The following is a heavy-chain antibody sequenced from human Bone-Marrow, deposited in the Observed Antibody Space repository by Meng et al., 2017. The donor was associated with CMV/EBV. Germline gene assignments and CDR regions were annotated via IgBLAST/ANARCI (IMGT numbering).Heavy chain of an antibody. D-gene: IGHD1-7*01. CDR1: VFSVGASGMR. V-gene: IGHV2-70D*14. CDR2: IDWDDDE. Sequence: SGPTLVKPTQALALTCTVSVFSVGASGMRVSWIRQAPGEAPEWLARIDWDDDEFYSTSLRTRLTISKDTSENQVILTMTNMDPMDTATYYCARAITGTHSWGWFFDYWGPGILVTVSS. J-gene: IGHJ4*02. CDR3: ARAITGTHSWGWFFDY.